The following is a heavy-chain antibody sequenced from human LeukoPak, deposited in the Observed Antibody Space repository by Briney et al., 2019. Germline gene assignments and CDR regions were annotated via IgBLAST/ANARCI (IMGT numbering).Heavy chain of an antibody. CDR2: INPNSGGT. CDR3: ARESCGGDCYPPQWGWFDP. D-gene: IGHD2-21*02. CDR1: GYTFTGYY. J-gene: IGHJ5*02. Sequence: ASVKVSCKASGYTFTGYYMHWVRQAPGQGLEWMGWINPNSGGTNYAQKFQGRVTMTRDTSISTAYMELSRLRSDDTAVYYCARESCGGDCYPPQWGWFDPWGQGTLVTVSS. V-gene: IGHV1-2*02.